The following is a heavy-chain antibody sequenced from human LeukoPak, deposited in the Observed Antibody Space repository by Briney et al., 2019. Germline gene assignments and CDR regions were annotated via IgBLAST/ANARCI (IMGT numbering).Heavy chain of an antibody. V-gene: IGHV1-69*05. CDR2: IIPIFGTA. CDR3: ASHIFRTTLDY. D-gene: IGHD2/OR15-2a*01. CDR1: GGTFSSYA. Sequence: GASVKVSCKASGGTFSSYAISWVRQAPGQGLEWMGGIIPIFGTANYAQKFQGRVTITTDESTSTAYMELSSLRSEDTAVYYCASHIFRTTLDYWGQGTLVTVSS. J-gene: IGHJ4*02.